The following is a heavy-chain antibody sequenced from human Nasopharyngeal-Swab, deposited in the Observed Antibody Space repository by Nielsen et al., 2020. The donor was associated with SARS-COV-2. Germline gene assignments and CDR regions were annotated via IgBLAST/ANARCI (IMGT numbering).Heavy chain of an antibody. CDR1: GGSISSYY. CDR2: IYYSGST. Sequence: SETLSLTCTVSGGSISSYYWSWIRQPPGKGLEWIGNIYYSGSTYYNPSLKSRVTISVDTSKNQFSLKLSSVTAADTAVYYCARDLGDYGDYALDPWGQGTLVTVSS. J-gene: IGHJ5*02. V-gene: IGHV4-59*12. D-gene: IGHD4-17*01. CDR3: ARDLGDYGDYALDP.